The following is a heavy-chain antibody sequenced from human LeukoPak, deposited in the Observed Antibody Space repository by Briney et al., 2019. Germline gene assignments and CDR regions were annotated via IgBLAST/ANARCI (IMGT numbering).Heavy chain of an antibody. CDR2: ISGSGGST. Sequence: GGSLRLSCAASGFTFSSYAMSWVRQAPGKGLEWVSAISGSGGSTYYADSVKGRFTISRDNSKNTLYLQMNSLRAEDTAVYYCAKRGYCSSTSCYPQGNFDYWGQGTLVTVSS. V-gene: IGHV3-23*01. J-gene: IGHJ4*02. D-gene: IGHD2-2*01. CDR1: GFTFSSYA. CDR3: AKRGYCSSTSCYPQGNFDY.